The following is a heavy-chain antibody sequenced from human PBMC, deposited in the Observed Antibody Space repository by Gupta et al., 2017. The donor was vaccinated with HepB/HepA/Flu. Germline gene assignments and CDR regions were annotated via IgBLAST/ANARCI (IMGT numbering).Heavy chain of an antibody. Sequence: EVQLVESGGGLVQPGGPLRLSCAASGFTVSSNYMSWVRKAPGKGLEWVSVIYSGGSTYYADSVKGRFTISRHNSKNTLYLQMNSLRAEDTAVYYCARDHLLWFGDYYYGMDVWGQGTTVTVSS. CDR2: IYSGGST. D-gene: IGHD3-10*01. CDR3: ARDHLLWFGDYYYGMDV. CDR1: GFTVSSNY. V-gene: IGHV3-53*04. J-gene: IGHJ6*02.